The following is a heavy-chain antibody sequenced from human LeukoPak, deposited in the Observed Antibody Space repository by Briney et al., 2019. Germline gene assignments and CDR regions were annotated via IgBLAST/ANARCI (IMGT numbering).Heavy chain of an antibody. CDR3: AKDLGDIFTGYQVGGFDI. Sequence: SETLSLTCTVSGGSISSYYWSWIWQPPGKGLEWIGYIYYSGSTNYNPSLKSRVTISVDTSKNQFSLKLSSVTAADPAVYYCAKDLGDIFTGYQVGGFDIWGQGTMVTVSS. D-gene: IGHD3-9*01. CDR1: GGSISSYY. CDR2: IYYSGST. J-gene: IGHJ3*02. V-gene: IGHV4-59*01.